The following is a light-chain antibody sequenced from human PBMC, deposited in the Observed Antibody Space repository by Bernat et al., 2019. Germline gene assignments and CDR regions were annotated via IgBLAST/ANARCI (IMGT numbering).Light chain of an antibody. CDR2: ENN. CDR3: ATWDSSLNVF. CDR1: SSNIGNSF. J-gene: IGLJ1*01. V-gene: IGLV1-51*02. Sequence: QSVLTQPPSVSAAPGQKVTISCSGSSSNIGNSFVSWYQQIPGTAPRVLIYENNKRPSGIPDRFSGSKSGTSATLDITGLQTADEADYYCATWDSSLNVFFGPGTKVTVL.